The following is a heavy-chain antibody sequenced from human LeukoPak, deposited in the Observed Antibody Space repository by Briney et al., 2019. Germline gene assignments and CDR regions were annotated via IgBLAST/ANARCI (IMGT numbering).Heavy chain of an antibody. CDR2: INPNSGGT. Sequence: ASVKVSCKASGYTLTCYYMHWVRQAPGQGLEWMGWINPNSGGTNYAQKFQGRVTMTSDTSISTAYMELSRLRSDDTAVYYCAREEGYCSGGSCQIQLWRRNWFDPWGQGTLVTVSS. CDR3: AREEGYCSGGSCQIQLWRRNWFDP. J-gene: IGHJ5*02. V-gene: IGHV1-2*02. CDR1: GYTLTCYY. D-gene: IGHD2-15*01.